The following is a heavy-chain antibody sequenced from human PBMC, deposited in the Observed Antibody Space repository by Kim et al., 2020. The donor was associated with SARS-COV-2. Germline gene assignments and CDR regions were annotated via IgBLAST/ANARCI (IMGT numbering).Heavy chain of an antibody. V-gene: IGHV4-34*01. CDR1: GGSFSGYY. J-gene: IGHJ4*02. CDR2: INHSGST. CDR3: ARGGVAAAGTDY. Sequence: SETLSLTCAVYGGSFSGYYWSWIRQPPGKGLEWIGEINHSGSTNYNPSLKSRVTISVDTSKNQFSLKLRSVTAADTAVYYCARGGVAAAGTDYWGQGTLVTVSS. D-gene: IGHD6-13*01.